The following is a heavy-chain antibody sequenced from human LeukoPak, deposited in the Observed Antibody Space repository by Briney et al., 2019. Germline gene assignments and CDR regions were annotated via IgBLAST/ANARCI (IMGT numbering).Heavy chain of an antibody. J-gene: IGHJ4*02. D-gene: IGHD3-10*01. V-gene: IGHV3-15*01. Sequence: GGSLRLSCAASGFTFSNAWISWVRQVPGKGLEWVGRIKSKTDGGTTDYAAPVKGRFSISRDDSKNTLYLQMNSLKTEDTAVYYCTTDHGSGKYWYYFDCWGQGTLVTVSS. CDR2: IKSKTDGGTT. CDR1: GFTFSNAW. CDR3: TTDHGSGKYWYYFDC.